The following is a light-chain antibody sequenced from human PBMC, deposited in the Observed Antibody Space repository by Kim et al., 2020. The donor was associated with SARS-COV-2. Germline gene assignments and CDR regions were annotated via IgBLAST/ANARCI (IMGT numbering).Light chain of an antibody. CDR2: GAY. Sequence: SPGERAPPSRRAPHSVCAGYLARYQHRPVQSPRLLIYGAYSRATLIPERCCGGGSRTHFTLTISTVGREDIAVYYCQQYVSATWTCAHETQVAIK. J-gene: IGKJ1*01. V-gene: IGKV3-20*01. CDR3: QQYVSATWT. CDR1: HSVCAGY.